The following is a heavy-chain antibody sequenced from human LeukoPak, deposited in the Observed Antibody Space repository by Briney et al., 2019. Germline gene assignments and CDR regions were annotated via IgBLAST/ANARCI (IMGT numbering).Heavy chain of an antibody. D-gene: IGHD1-7*01. CDR3: AAGGWNYWAPFDY. CDR1: GFTFDDYA. V-gene: IGHV3-9*01. CDR2: ISWNSGSI. J-gene: IGHJ4*02. Sequence: PGGSLGLSCAASGFTFDDYAMHWVRQAPGKGLEWVSGISWNSGSIGYADSVKGRFTISRDNAKNSLYLQMNSLRAEDTALYYCAAGGWNYWAPFDYWGQGTLVTVSS.